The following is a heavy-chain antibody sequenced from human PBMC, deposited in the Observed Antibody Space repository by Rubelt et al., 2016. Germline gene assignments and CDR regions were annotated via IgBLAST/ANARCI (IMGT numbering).Heavy chain of an antibody. Sequence: GGTNYAQKFQGWVTMTRDTSISTAYMELSRLRSDDTAVYFCARDPSSGWCDYWGQGTPVTVSS. CDR2: GGT. D-gene: IGHD6-19*01. J-gene: IGHJ4*02. V-gene: IGHV1-2*04. CDR3: ARDPSSGWCDY.